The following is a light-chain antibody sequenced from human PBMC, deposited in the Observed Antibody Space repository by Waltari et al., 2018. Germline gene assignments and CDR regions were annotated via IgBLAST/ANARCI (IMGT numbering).Light chain of an antibody. Sequence: EIVLTQSPGTLSLSPGESASLSCRASQSLGNPSLAWSQQKPGQAPRLLIFDASRRATGIPDRFSGSGSGTDFTLTISRLEPEDFAVYFCQKYGRTPRPFGGGTKVEI. CDR1: QSLGNPS. V-gene: IGKV3-20*01. CDR3: QKYGRTPRP. CDR2: DAS. J-gene: IGKJ4*01.